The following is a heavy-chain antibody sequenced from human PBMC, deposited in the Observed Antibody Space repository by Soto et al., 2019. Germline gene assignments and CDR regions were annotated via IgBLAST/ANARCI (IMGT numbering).Heavy chain of an antibody. Sequence: SETLSLTCTVSGGSISRGDCCWSWLPQRKGKGLEWIGYIYYSGSTYYNPSLKSRVTISIDTSKNQFSLKLSSVTAADTAVYYCATYYGDYGLDYWGQGTLVTVSS. CDR2: IYYSGST. V-gene: IGHV4-30-4*01. J-gene: IGHJ4*02. CDR3: ATYYGDYGLDY. D-gene: IGHD4-17*01. CDR1: GGSISRGDCC.